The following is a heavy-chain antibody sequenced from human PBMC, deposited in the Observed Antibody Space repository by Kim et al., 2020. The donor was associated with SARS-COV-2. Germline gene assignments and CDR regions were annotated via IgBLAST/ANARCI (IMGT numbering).Heavy chain of an antibody. Sequence: GGSLRISCAASGFTFSSYSMNWVRQAPGKGLEWVSSISSSSYIYYADSVKGRFTISRDNAKNSLYLQMNSLRAEDTAVYYCARAYSSGWAYFDYWGQGTLVTVSS. CDR1: GFTFSSYS. J-gene: IGHJ4*02. CDR3: ARAYSSGWAYFDY. V-gene: IGHV3-21*01. D-gene: IGHD6-19*01. CDR2: ISSSSYI.